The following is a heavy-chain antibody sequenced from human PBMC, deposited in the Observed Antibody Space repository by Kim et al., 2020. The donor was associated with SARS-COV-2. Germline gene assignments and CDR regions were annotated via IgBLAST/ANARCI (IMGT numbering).Heavy chain of an antibody. J-gene: IGHJ4*02. CDR3: ARERHTFDY. V-gene: IGHV3-21*01. Sequence: GGSLRLSCAASGFTFSSYSMTWVRQAPGKGLEWVSTITSTSAFIYYADSVKGRFTISRDNAKNSLFLQMNSLRAEDTAVYYCARERHTFDYWGQGTLVT. CDR2: ITSTSAFI. CDR1: GFTFSSYS.